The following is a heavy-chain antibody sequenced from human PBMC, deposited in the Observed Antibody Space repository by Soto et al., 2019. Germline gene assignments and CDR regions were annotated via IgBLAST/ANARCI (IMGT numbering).Heavy chain of an antibody. J-gene: IGHJ6*02. D-gene: IGHD2-2*01. CDR2: IRTTSSYI. CDR3: ARVLAAAMNNYYYAMDV. V-gene: IGHV3-21*01. CDR1: GFSFSSYN. Sequence: EVQLVESGGGLVKPGGSLRLSCAASGFSFSSYNMNWVRQTPGKGLGWVASIRTTSSYIHYADSVKGRFNISRDNAKNSLYLQMDSLRAEDTAVYYCARVLAAAMNNYYYAMDVWGQGNTVTVSS.